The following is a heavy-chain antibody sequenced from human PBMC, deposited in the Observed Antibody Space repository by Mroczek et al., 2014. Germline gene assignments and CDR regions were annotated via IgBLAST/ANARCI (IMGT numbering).Heavy chain of an antibody. Sequence: QVQLVQSGPGLVKPSQTLSLTCTVSGGSISSGGYYWSWIRQHPGKGLEWIGYIYYSGSTYYNPSLKSRVTISVDTSKNQFSLKLSSVTAADTAVYYCARGQRDGYKLRGWGSFDIVGPRDKWSPSL. V-gene: IGHV4-31*03. CDR1: GGSISSGGYY. CDR2: IYYSGST. J-gene: IGHJ3*02. D-gene: IGHD5-24*01. CDR3: ARGQRDGYKLRGWGSFDI.